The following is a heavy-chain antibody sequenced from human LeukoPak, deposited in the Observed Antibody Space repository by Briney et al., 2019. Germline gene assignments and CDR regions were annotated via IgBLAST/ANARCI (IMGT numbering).Heavy chain of an antibody. CDR2: INHSGST. J-gene: IGHJ6*03. CDR3: ARPSGDGDYPSHMDV. D-gene: IGHD4-17*01. Sequence: SETLSLTCAVYGGSFSGYYWSWIRQPPGKGLEWIGEINHSGSTNYNPSLKSRVTISVDTSKNQFSLKLSSVTAADTAVYYCARPSGDGDYPSHMDVWGKGTTVTVSS. CDR1: GGSFSGYY. V-gene: IGHV4-34*01.